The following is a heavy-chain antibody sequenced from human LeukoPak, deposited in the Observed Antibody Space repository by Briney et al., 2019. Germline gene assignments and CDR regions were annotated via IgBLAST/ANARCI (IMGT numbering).Heavy chain of an antibody. J-gene: IGHJ3*02. Sequence: AGGSLRLSCAASGFTFSNYWMHWVRQAPGRGLVWVSRINTDGTRTSYADSVKGRFTISRDNAKNTLFLQMNSLRAEDTAVYYCAREEEGDAFDIWGQGTMVTVSS. CDR1: GFTFSNYW. V-gene: IGHV3-74*01. CDR2: INTDGTRT. CDR3: AREEEGDAFDI.